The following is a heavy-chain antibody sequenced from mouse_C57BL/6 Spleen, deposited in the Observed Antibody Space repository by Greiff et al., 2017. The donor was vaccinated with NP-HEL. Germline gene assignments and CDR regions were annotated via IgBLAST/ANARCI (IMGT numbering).Heavy chain of an antibody. CDR2: INPYNGDT. Sequence: DVKLQESGPELVKPGDSVKISCKASGYSFTGYFMNWVMQSHGKSLEWIGRINPYNGDTFYNQKFKGKATLTVDKSSSTAHMELRSLTSEDSAVYYCARSGGYLDYWGQGTTLTVSS. V-gene: IGHV1-20*01. J-gene: IGHJ2*01. CDR1: GYSFTGYF. CDR3: ARSGGYLDY. D-gene: IGHD4-1*01.